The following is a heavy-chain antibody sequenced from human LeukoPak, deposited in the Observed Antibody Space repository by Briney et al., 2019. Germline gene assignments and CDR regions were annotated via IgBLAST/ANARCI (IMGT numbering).Heavy chain of an antibody. D-gene: IGHD3-9*01. CDR3: ARDNRRYFGWYVSGGMDV. CDR2: INHSGST. J-gene: IGHJ6*02. Sequence: SETLSLTCAVYGGSFSGYYWSWIRQPPGKGLEWIGEINHSGSTNYNPSLKSRVTISVDTSKNQFSLKLSSVTAADTAVYYCARDNRRYFGWYVSGGMDVWGQGTTVTVSS. V-gene: IGHV4-34*01. CDR1: GGSFSGYY.